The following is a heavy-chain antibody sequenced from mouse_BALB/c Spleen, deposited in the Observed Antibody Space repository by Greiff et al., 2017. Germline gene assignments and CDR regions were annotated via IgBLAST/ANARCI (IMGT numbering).Heavy chain of an antibody. J-gene: IGHJ4*01. Sequence: EVKLQESGPGLVKPSQSLSLTCTVTGYSITSDYAWNWIRQFPGNKLEWMGYISYSGSTSYNPSLKSRISITRDTSKNQFFLQLNSVTTEDTATYYCARSGYPYYAMDYWGQGTSVTVSS. CDR1: GYSITSDYA. D-gene: IGHD3-1*01. CDR3: ARSGYPYYAMDY. V-gene: IGHV3-2*02. CDR2: ISYSGST.